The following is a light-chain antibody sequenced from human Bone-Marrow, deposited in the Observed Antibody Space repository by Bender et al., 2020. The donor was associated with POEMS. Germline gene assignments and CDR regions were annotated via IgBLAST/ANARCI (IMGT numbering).Light chain of an antibody. CDR2: EVT. Sequence: ALTQPASVSGSPGQSSTISCTGTSSDVGSYNLVSWYQQHPGKAPKLLIHEVTKRPSGVSNRFSGSKSGNTASLTISGLQAEDEADYYCCSYAGSYTYVFGTGTKVTVL. J-gene: IGLJ1*01. CDR3: CSYAGSYTYV. CDR1: SSDVGSYNL. V-gene: IGLV2-23*02.